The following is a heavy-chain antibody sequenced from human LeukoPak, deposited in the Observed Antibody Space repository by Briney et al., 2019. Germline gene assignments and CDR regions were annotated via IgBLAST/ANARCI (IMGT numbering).Heavy chain of an antibody. V-gene: IGHV3-23*01. Sequence: GGSLRLPCAASGFTFSSYGMTWVRQAPGKGLEWVSGISGSGVTTHYADSVKGRFTISRDNSKNTLYLQMNSLRAEDTAVYYCAKDRRYSSDWGQGTLVTVSS. CDR1: GFTFSSYG. J-gene: IGHJ4*02. CDR3: AKDRRYSSD. CDR2: ISGSGVTT. D-gene: IGHD6-19*01.